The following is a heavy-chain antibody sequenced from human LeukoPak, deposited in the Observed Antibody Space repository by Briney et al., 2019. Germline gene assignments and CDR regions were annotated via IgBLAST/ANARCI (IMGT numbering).Heavy chain of an antibody. J-gene: IGHJ4*02. CDR2: IKPTDGDT. CDR1: GYTFTNYY. D-gene: IGHD4-17*01. Sequence: ASVKVSCKASGYTFTNYYIHCLRQAPGQGLEWMGIIKPTDGDTNYAQKFRGRFTMTRDTSTATVYMDLSSLRSEDTAVYYCARDLQMTTASKVGDFEFWGQGTLVTVSS. CDR3: ARDLQMTTASKVGDFEF. V-gene: IGHV1-46*01.